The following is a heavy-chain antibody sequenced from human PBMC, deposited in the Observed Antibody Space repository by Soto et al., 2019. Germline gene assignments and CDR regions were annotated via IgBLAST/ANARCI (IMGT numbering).Heavy chain of an antibody. CDR2: IFHTGNT. CDR3: ARTVNDYGGYFDS. Sequence: SETLSLTCSVSGAFITNGGYYWSWIRQQPGKGLEWIGHIFHTGNTYYNKSLKSRVVMSVDTSRDQFSLNLNSVTAADTAIYYCARTVNDYGGYFDSWGQGTLVTVSS. J-gene: IGHJ4*02. V-gene: IGHV4-31*03. D-gene: IGHD4-17*01. CDR1: GAFITNGGYY.